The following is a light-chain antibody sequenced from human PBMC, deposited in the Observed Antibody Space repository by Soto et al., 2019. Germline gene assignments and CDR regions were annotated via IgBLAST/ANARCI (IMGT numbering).Light chain of an antibody. CDR2: GAS. Sequence: EIVMTQSPATLSVSPGERATLSCRAGQSVSSNLAWYQQKPGQAPRLLIYGASTRATGIPARFSGSGSGTEFTLTISSLQSEDFAVYYCQQYNNWPYTFGQGTKVDI. CDR1: QSVSSN. CDR3: QQYNNWPYT. J-gene: IGKJ2*01. V-gene: IGKV3-15*01.